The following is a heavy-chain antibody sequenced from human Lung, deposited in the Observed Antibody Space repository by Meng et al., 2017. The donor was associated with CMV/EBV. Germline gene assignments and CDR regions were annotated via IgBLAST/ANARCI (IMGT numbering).Heavy chain of an antibody. Sequence: HLRGLGPGLVKPSGTLALTCAVSGGSLSSRNWWSWVRQTPGKGLEWIGEIYHSGSTNYNPSLKSRVTISVDESKNQFSLRLSSVTAADTAVYYCARVGAYCGGDCYHPRWGQGTLVTVSS. CDR3: ARVGAYCGGDCYHPR. V-gene: IGHV4-4*02. D-gene: IGHD2-21*02. J-gene: IGHJ4*02. CDR2: IYHSGST. CDR1: GGSLSSRNW.